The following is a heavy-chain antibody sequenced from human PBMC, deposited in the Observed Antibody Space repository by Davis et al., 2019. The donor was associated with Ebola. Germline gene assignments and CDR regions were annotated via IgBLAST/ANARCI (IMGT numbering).Heavy chain of an antibody. CDR2: ISAYNGIT. D-gene: IGHD2-21*02. J-gene: IGHJ5*02. V-gene: IGHV1-18*01. Sequence: ASVKVSCKASGYTFTNYGITWVRQAPGQGLEWMGWISAYNGITSYAQKFQGRVTMTTDAFTSTAYMELRSLRSDDTAVYYCARDPTLAYCGGDCYSENWFDPWGQGTPVTVSS. CDR3: ARDPTLAYCGGDCYSENWFDP. CDR1: GYTFTNYG.